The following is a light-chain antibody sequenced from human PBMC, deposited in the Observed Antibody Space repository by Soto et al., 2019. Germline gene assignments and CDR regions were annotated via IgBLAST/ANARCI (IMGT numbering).Light chain of an antibody. CDR1: SSDVGGYNY. CDR2: DVS. CDR3: SSYTTSNTRQIV. V-gene: IGLV2-14*01. J-gene: IGLJ1*01. Sequence: SALTQPASVSGSPGQSITISCTGTSSDVGGYNYVSWYQQHPGKAPKFMIYDVSNRPSGVSNRFSGSESGNTASLTISGLQAEDEADYYCSSYTTSNTRQIVFGTGTKVTVL.